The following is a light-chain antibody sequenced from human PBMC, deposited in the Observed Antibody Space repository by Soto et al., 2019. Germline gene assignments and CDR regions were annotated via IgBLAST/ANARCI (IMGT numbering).Light chain of an antibody. Sequence: DIQITQSPSSLSASVGDRVTITCRASQSISSYLNWYQQKPGKAPKLLIYAASSLQSGDPSRFSGSGSGTEFTLTISSLQPEDFATYYCLQHNSYPRTIGQGTKVDIK. V-gene: IGKV1-17*01. CDR2: AAS. J-gene: IGKJ1*01. CDR1: QSISSY. CDR3: LQHNSYPRT.